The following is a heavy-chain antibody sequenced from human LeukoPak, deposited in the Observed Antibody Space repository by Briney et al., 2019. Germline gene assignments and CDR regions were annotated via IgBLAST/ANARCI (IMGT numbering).Heavy chain of an antibody. D-gene: IGHD2-15*01. J-gene: IGHJ4*02. Sequence: GGSLRLSCAASGFTFSSYGMHWVRQAPGKGLEWVAFIRYDGSDKYYADSVKGRFTISRDNSKNTLYLQMNSLRAEDTAVYYCARSVVAATETFDYWGQGTLVTVSS. CDR1: GFTFSSYG. CDR3: ARSVVAATETFDY. CDR2: IRYDGSDK. V-gene: IGHV3-30*02.